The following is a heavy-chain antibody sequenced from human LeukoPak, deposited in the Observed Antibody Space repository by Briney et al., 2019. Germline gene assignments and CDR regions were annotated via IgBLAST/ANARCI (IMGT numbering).Heavy chain of an antibody. Sequence: ASVKVYCKASGGTFSSYAISWVRQAPGQGLEWMGGIIPIFGTANYAQKFQGRVTITAVESTSTAYMELSSLRSEDTAVYYCARVLRYFDWSSYYYYGMDVWGKGTTVTVSS. J-gene: IGHJ6*04. D-gene: IGHD3-9*01. CDR3: ARVLRYFDWSSYYYYGMDV. CDR2: IIPIFGTA. CDR1: GGTFSSYA. V-gene: IGHV1-69*13.